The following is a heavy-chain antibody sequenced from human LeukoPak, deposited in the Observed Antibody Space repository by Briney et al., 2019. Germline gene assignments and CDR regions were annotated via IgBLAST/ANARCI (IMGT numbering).Heavy chain of an antibody. CDR3: AKSRGYWLWFGEHGEY. J-gene: IGHJ4*02. D-gene: IGHD3-10*01. CDR2: ISGSGGST. V-gene: IGHV3-23*01. Sequence: PGGSLRLSCAASGFTFSSYAMSWVRQAPGKGLEWVSAISGSGGSTYYADSVKGRFTISRDNSKNTLYLQMNSLRAADTAVYYGAKSRGYWLWFGEHGEYWGQGTLVTVSS. CDR1: GFTFSSYA.